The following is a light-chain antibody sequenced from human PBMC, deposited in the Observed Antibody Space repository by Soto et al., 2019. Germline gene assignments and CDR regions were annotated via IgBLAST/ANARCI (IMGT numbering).Light chain of an antibody. Sequence: QAVVTQEPSLTVSPGGTVTRTWASSRGAVTGAFFPNWLQPTPGPPPRALIYNTRNTYSWTPARFSGSILGGKAPLTVSGVQPEDEAEYYCLFYYRGPLFGGGTQLTVL. CDR2: NTR. V-gene: IGLV7-43*01. CDR1: RGAVTGAFF. CDR3: LFYYRGPL. J-gene: IGLJ2*01.